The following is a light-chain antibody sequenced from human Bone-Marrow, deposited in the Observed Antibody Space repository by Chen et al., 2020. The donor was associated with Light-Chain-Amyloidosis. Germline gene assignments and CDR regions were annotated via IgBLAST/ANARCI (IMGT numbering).Light chain of an antibody. V-gene: IGKV3-20*01. CDR1: QTISSNY. J-gene: IGKJ4*01. CDR2: GSS. CDR3: QQYGTSPLT. Sequence: EIVLTQSPVTLSLSPGDGANLSCRASQTISSNYLTWYQQNFGPAPRLLIYGSSSRATGIPDRFTGSGSGTDFTLTINRLEPEDFEMYYCQQYGTSPLTFGAGTKVEIK.